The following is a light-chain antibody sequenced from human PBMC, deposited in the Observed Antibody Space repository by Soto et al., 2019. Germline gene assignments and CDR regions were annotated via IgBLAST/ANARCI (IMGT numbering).Light chain of an antibody. J-gene: IGLJ1*01. V-gene: IGLV1-51*01. CDR3: GTWDSSLSADV. CDR2: DNY. Sequence: QSVLTQPPSVSAAPGRKVTISCSGSSSNIGNNYVSWYQQLPGAAPKLLIYDNYKRPSGIPDRFSGSKSGTSATLGITGLQTGDEADYYCGTWDSSLSADVFGTGTKVTVL. CDR1: SSNIGNNY.